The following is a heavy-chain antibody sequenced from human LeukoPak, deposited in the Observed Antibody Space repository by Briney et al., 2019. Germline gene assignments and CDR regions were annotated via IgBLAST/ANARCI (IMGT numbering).Heavy chain of an antibody. CDR2: ISYSGST. J-gene: IGHJ4*02. Sequence: SETLSLTCSVSGGSISSYYWSWIRQFPGRGLEWDGDISYSGSTKYNPTLKSRATISADTSKNQFSLELTSVTAADTAVYYCAREARGSNGYYYNFWGQGTLVTVSS. CDR3: AREARGSNGYYYNF. D-gene: IGHD3-22*01. CDR1: GGSISSYY. V-gene: IGHV4-59*01.